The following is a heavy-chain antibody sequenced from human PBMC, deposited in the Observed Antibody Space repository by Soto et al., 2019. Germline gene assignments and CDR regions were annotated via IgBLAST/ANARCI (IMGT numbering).Heavy chain of an antibody. CDR3: ATSYGSGYRAFDF. CDR1: GDTFNFYS. J-gene: IGHJ4*02. D-gene: IGHD3-10*01. CDR2: VNPILSMS. V-gene: IGHV1-69*04. Sequence: QVQLVQSGAEVKRPGSSVKVSCKASGDTFNFYSINWVRQAPGLGLEWMGRVNPILSMSNYAQRFQGRVTMTADKSTSTAYMDLSGLRPEDTAIYYCATSYGSGYRAFDFWGQGALVTVSS.